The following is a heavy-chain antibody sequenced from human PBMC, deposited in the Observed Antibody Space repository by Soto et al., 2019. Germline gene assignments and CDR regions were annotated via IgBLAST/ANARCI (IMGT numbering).Heavy chain of an antibody. CDR1: GFTFSGYA. V-gene: IGHV3-23*01. Sequence: PGGSLRLSCAASGFTFSGYAMTWVRQAPGKGLEWVSAISASGFSTYYADSVKGRFTISRDNSKSTLYLQMNSLRAEDTAVYYCAKDVGGLEWLYYYGLDVWGQGTTVTVSS. D-gene: IGHD3-3*01. CDR2: ISASGFST. CDR3: AKDVGGLEWLYYYGLDV. J-gene: IGHJ6*02.